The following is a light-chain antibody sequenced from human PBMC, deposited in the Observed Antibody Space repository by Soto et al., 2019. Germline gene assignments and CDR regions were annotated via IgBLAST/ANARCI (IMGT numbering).Light chain of an antibody. V-gene: IGKV1-33*01. CDR2: DAS. CDR1: QDINNY. Sequence: DVQLTQSPSSLSASVGDRVTVICQASQDINNYLNWYQQKPGKAPKVLIYDASNLKTGVPPRFSGSRSGTDFTLTISSRQPEDSATYYCQQLNSYPLTFGGGTKLDIK. J-gene: IGKJ4*01. CDR3: QQLNSYPLT.